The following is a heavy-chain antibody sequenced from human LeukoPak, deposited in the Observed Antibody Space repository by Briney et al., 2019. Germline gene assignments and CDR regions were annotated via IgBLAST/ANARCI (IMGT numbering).Heavy chain of an antibody. Sequence: SETLSLTCAVSGVSITSDTYYWSWIRQPPGKGLEWIGYILHSGSTYHNPSFKSRVTISVDTSKNQFSLKLSSVTAADTAVYYCARQGDFWSGYYHNPWFDPWGQGTLVTVSS. CDR2: ILHSGST. J-gene: IGHJ5*02. CDR1: GVSITSDTYY. V-gene: IGHV4-30-2*05. CDR3: ARQGDFWSGYYHNPWFDP. D-gene: IGHD3-3*01.